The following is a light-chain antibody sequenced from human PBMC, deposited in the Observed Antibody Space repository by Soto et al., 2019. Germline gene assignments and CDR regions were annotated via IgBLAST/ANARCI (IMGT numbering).Light chain of an antibody. CDR2: DAF. Sequence: EIVMTQSPATLSVSPGERATLSCRASQSVFSNLAWYQQKPGQAPRLLIYDAFTKATGIPARFSGSGSGTELSLSISSLRSKDFVIYYFLQYIYLVYTLGQVTELEI. J-gene: IGKJ2*01. CDR1: QSVFSN. CDR3: LQYIYLVYT. V-gene: IGKV3-15*01.